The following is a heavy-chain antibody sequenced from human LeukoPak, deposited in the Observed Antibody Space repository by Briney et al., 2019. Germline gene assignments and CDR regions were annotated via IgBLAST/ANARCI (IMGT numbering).Heavy chain of an antibody. CDR1: GFTVSSNY. D-gene: IGHD3-16*01. CDR3: ARVFRGLYFDY. J-gene: IGHJ4*02. CDR2: IYSGGST. Sequence: GGSLRLSCAASGFTVSSNYMSWVRQAPGKGLEWVSVIYSGGSTYYADSVKGRFTISRDNSKNTLYLQMNNLRAEDTAVYYCARVFRGLYFDYWGQGTLVTVSS. V-gene: IGHV3-53*01.